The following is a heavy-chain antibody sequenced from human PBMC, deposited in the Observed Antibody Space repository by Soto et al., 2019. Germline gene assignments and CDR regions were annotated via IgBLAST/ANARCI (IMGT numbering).Heavy chain of an antibody. Sequence: HPGGSLRLSCAASGFTFSSYGMHWVRQAPGKGLEWVAVISYDGSNKYYADSVKGRFTISRDNSKNTLYLQMNSLRAEDTAVYYCAKDLWEQQLVYYYGMDVWGQGTTVTVSS. CDR1: GFTFSSYG. CDR2: ISYDGSNK. D-gene: IGHD6-13*01. CDR3: AKDLWEQQLVYYYGMDV. V-gene: IGHV3-30*18. J-gene: IGHJ6*02.